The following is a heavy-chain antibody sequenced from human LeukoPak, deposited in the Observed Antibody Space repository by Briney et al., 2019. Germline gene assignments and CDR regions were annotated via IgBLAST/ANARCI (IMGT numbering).Heavy chain of an antibody. D-gene: IGHD6-6*01. CDR3: ARGGAARPDF. CDR2: IRFDGTNE. Sequence: GGSLRLSCAASGFSFSNYGMHWVRQAPGKGLEWVAFIRFDGTNEFYADSVKGRFTISRDNSQNTVSLQVNNLRTEDTAVYYCARGGAARPDFWGQGTLVTVSS. CDR1: GFSFSNYG. V-gene: IGHV3-30*02. J-gene: IGHJ4*02.